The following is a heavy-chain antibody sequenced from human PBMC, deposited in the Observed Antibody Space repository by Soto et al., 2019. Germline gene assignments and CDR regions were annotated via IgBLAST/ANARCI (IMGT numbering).Heavy chain of an antibody. D-gene: IGHD3-22*01. CDR1: GGSFSGYY. CDR3: ARGWGYYDSSGYYIDY. Sequence: SETLSLTGAVYGGSFSGYYWSWIRQPPGKGLEWIGEINHSRSTNYNPSLKSRVTISVDTSKNQFSLKLSSVTAADTAVYYCARGWGYYDSSGYYIDYWGQGTLVTVAS. V-gene: IGHV4-34*01. J-gene: IGHJ4*02. CDR2: INHSRST.